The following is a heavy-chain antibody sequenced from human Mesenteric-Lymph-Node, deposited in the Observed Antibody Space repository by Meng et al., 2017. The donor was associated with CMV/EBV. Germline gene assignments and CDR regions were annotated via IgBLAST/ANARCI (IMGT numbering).Heavy chain of an antibody. D-gene: IGHD4-17*01. CDR2: IYHGGTV. CDR1: GVSISSSNW. J-gene: IGHJ6*02. Sequence: SETLSLTCAVSGVSISSSNWWSWVRQPPGKGLEWIGEIYHGGTVNYNPSLKSPVTISVDKSKNQVSLKMSSVTAADTAVYYCARDLFINGETLYGMDVWGQGTTVTVSS. V-gene: IGHV4-4*02. CDR3: ARDLFINGETLYGMDV.